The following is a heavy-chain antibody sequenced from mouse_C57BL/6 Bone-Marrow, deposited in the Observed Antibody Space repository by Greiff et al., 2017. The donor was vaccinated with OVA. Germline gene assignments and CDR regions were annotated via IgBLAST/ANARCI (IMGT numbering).Heavy chain of an antibody. CDR1: GYTFTDYN. CDR3: ARSPDGYPWYFDV. J-gene: IGHJ1*03. CDR2: INPNNGGT. D-gene: IGHD2-3*01. Sequence: EVQLQQSGPELVKPGASVKMSCKASGYTFTDYNMHWVKQSHGKSLEWIGYINPNNGGTSYNQKFKGKATLTVDKSSSTAYMELRSLTSEDTAVYYCARSPDGYPWYFDVWGTGTTVTVSS. V-gene: IGHV1-22*01.